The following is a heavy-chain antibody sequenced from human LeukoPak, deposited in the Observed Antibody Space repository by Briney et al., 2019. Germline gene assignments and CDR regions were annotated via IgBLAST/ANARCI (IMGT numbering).Heavy chain of an antibody. Sequence: SETLSLTCTVSDGSISSSSYYWGWIRQPPGKGLEWIGTIYYSGSTYYNPSLKSRLTISLDTSNNQFSLKLSSVTAADTAVYYCARDRYSGSGVFDYWGQGTLVTVSS. J-gene: IGHJ4*02. CDR1: DGSISSSSYY. CDR3: ARDRYSGSGVFDY. V-gene: IGHV4-39*07. D-gene: IGHD1-26*01. CDR2: IYYSGST.